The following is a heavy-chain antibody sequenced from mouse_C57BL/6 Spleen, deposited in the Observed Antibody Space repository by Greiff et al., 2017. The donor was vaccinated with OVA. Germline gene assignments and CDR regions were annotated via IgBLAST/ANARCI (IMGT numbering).Heavy chain of an antibody. J-gene: IGHJ3*01. CDR2: ILPGSGST. CDR1: GYTFTGYW. V-gene: IGHV1-9*01. CDR3: ARIPHYINYEAWFAY. D-gene: IGHD2-5*01. Sequence: VQLQQSGAELMKPGASVKLSCKATGYTFTGYWIEWVKQRPGHGLEWIGEILPGSGSTNYNEKFKGKATFTADTSSNTAYMQLSSLTTEYSAIYDGARIPHYINYEAWFAYWGQGTLVTVSA.